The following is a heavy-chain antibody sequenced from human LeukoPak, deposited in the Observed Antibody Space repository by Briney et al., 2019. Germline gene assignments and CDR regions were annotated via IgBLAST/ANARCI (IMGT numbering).Heavy chain of an antibody. CDR3: AKDRYGSGIYPLFDY. CDR1: GFTFSSYA. D-gene: IGHD3-10*01. CDR2: ISGSGGST. J-gene: IGHJ4*02. Sequence: GGSLRLSCAASGFTFSSYAMSWVRQAPGKGLEWVSAISGSGGSTYYADSAKGRFTIFRDNSKNTPYLQMNSLRAEDTAVYYCAKDRYGSGIYPLFDYWGQGTLVTVSS. V-gene: IGHV3-23*01.